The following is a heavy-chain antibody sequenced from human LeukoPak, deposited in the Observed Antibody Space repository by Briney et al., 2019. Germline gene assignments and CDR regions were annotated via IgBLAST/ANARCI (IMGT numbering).Heavy chain of an antibody. Sequence: GGPLRLSCAASGFTFSSCAMHWVRQAPGKGLEWVAVISYDGSNKYYADSVKGRFTISRDNSKNTLYLQMNSLRAEDTAVYYCARPASDRKYYFDYWGQGTLVTVSS. CDR1: GFTFSSCA. CDR3: ARPASDRKYYFDY. J-gene: IGHJ4*02. CDR2: ISYDGSNK. D-gene: IGHD1-14*01. V-gene: IGHV3-30-3*01.